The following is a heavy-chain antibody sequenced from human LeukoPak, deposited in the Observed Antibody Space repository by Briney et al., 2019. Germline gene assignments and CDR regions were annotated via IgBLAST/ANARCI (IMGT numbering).Heavy chain of an antibody. Sequence: GINWVRQAPGKGLEWVAVISYDGSNKYYADSVKGRFTIPRDNSKNTLYLQMNSLRAEDTAVYYCARALGIGYEANAFDIWGQGTMVTVSS. D-gene: IGHD5-12*01. V-gene: IGHV3-30*19. CDR1: G. J-gene: IGHJ3*02. CDR2: ISYDGSNK. CDR3: ARALGIGYEANAFDI.